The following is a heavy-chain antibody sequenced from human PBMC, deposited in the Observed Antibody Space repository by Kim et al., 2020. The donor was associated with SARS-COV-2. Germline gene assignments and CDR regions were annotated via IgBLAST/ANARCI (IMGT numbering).Heavy chain of an antibody. CDR3: AKDTASGSGEASYYYHGMDV. Sequence: GGSLRLSCAASGFTFSNYAMSWVRQAPGKGLEWVSPISGSGNSKYYADSVKGRFTISRDNSKNTLYLQMNSLRAEDMAVYYCAKDTASGSGEASYYYHGMDVWGQGTTVTVSS. CDR1: GFTFSNYA. V-gene: IGHV3-23*01. J-gene: IGHJ6*02. CDR2: ISGSGNSK. D-gene: IGHD1-26*01.